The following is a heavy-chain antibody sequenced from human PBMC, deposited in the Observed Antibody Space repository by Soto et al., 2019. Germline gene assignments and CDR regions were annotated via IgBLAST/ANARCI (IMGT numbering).Heavy chain of an antibody. J-gene: IGHJ5*02. CDR2: IWYDGSNK. Sequence: QVQLVESGGGVVEPGRSLRLSCAASGFTFSSYGMHWVRQAPGKGLEWVADIWYDGSNKYYADSVKGRFTISRDNSKNTLYLQMNSLRAEDTAVYYCARDPSITGTTSLDPWGQGTLVTVSS. CDR3: ARDPSITGTTSLDP. V-gene: IGHV3-33*01. D-gene: IGHD1-7*01. CDR1: GFTFSSYG.